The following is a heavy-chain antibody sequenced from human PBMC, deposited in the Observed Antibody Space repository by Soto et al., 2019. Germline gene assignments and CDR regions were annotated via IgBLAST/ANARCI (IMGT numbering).Heavy chain of an antibody. CDR2: TYYKSKWFY. J-gene: IGHJ4*02. V-gene: IGHV6-1*01. CDR1: GDSVSSDSTA. Sequence: PSQTLSLTCDISGDSVSSDSTAWNWIRQSPSRGLEWLGRTYYKSKWFYNYAVSVRSRIAIKSDTSKNQFSLQLNSVTPEDTAVYFCARGGQWLLYWGQGTLVTVSS. D-gene: IGHD6-19*01. CDR3: ARGGQWLLY.